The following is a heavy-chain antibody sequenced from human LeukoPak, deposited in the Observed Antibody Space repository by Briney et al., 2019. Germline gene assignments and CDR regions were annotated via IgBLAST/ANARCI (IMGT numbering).Heavy chain of an antibody. CDR3: AKWGTSSWSYYYYGMDV. CDR1: GFTFSSYA. Sequence: PGGSLRLSCAASGFTFSSYAMSWVRQAPGKGLEWVSAISGSGGSTYYADSVKGRFTISRGNSKNTLYLQMNSLRAEDTAVYYRAKWGTSSWSYYYYGMDVWGKGTTVTVSS. V-gene: IGHV3-23*01. D-gene: IGHD6-13*01. J-gene: IGHJ6*04. CDR2: ISGSGGST.